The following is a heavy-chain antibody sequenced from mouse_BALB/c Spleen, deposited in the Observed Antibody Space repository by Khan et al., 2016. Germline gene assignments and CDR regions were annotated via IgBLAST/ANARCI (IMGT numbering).Heavy chain of an antibody. J-gene: IGHJ2*01. CDR2: ISYDGSN. CDR3: ASGLPPDY. Sequence: EVKLLESGPGLVKPSQSLSLTCSVTGYSITSGYYWNWIRQFPGNKLEWMGFISYDGSNNYNPSLKNRISITRDTSKNQFFLKLNSVAAEDTATFFCASGLPPDYWGQGTTLTVSS. CDR1: GYSITSGYY. V-gene: IGHV3-6*02. D-gene: IGHD2-13*01.